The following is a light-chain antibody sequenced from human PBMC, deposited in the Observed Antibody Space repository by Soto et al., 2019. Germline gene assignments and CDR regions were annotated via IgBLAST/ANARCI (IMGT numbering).Light chain of an antibody. V-gene: IGKV3-15*01. CDR2: RAS. CDR1: HYIYSN. Sequence: EIVMTQSPATLSVSPVERATLSCTASHYIYSNVAWFQQRPGQAPRLLIYRASTRATGTPARFTGSGSGTEFTLTITSLQSEDFALYYCQQYHNLWTFGQGTKVDIK. J-gene: IGKJ1*01. CDR3: QQYHNLWT.